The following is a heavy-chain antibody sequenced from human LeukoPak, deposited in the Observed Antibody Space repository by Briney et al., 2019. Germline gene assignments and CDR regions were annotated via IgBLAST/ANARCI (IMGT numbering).Heavy chain of an antibody. Sequence: GGSLRLSCAASGFTFSSYAMSWVRQAPGKGLEWVSAISGSGGSTYYADSVKGRFTISRDNSKNTLYLQMNSLRAEDTAVYYCARGEGKWFGELWLALYFDYWGQGTLVTVSS. CDR2: ISGSGGST. CDR3: ARGEGKWFGELWLALYFDY. V-gene: IGHV3-23*01. CDR1: GFTFSSYA. J-gene: IGHJ4*02. D-gene: IGHD3-10*01.